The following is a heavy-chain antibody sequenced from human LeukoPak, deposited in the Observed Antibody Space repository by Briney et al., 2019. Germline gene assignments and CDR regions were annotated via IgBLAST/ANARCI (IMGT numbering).Heavy chain of an antibody. CDR1: GFTFSNYV. Sequence: PGGSLRLSCVASGFTFSNYVMSWVRQAPGKGLEWVSAISGSGGSTYYADSVKGRFTISRDNSKNTLYLQMNSLRAEDTAVYYCAKHSGSYYRGEFDYWGQGTLVTVSS. CDR3: AKHSGSYYRGEFDY. CDR2: ISGSGGST. J-gene: IGHJ4*02. V-gene: IGHV3-23*01. D-gene: IGHD1-26*01.